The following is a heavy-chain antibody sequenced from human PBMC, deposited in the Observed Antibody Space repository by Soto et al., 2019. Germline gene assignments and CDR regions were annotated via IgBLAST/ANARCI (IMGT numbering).Heavy chain of an antibody. D-gene: IGHD3-16*02. Sequence: HPGGSLRLSCAASGFTFSSYGMHWVRQAPGKGLEWVAVIWYDGSNKYYADSVKGRFTISRDNSKNTLYLQMNSLRAEDTAVYYCARDTFTFGGVIDYWGQGTLVTVSS. CDR2: IWYDGSNK. V-gene: IGHV3-33*01. CDR1: GFTFSSYG. CDR3: ARDTFTFGGVIDY. J-gene: IGHJ4*02.